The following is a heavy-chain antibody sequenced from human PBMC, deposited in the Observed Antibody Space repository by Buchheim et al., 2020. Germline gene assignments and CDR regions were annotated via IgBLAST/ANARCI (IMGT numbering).Heavy chain of an antibody. V-gene: IGHV3-11*01. Sequence: QVQLVESGGGLVNPGGSLRLSCAASGFTFSDYYMSWIRQAPGKGLEWVSYIISSGSTIYYADSVKGRFTISRDNAKNPLYLQMDSLRAEDTAVYYCARDAIAVAAASDSNYYYGMDVWGQGTT. D-gene: IGHD6-19*01. CDR3: ARDAIAVAAASDSNYYYGMDV. J-gene: IGHJ6*02. CDR2: IISSGSTI. CDR1: GFTFSDYY.